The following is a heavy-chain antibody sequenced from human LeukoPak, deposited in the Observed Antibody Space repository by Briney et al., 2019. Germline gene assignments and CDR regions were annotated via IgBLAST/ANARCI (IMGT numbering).Heavy chain of an antibody. V-gene: IGHV4-61*10. CDR3: ARGCDDFWSGYYPHVNYYYYYMDV. J-gene: IGHJ6*03. CDR2: IFSDGHT. D-gene: IGHD3-3*01. Sequence: PSETLSLTCSVSGGSISRGNCYWNWIRQPVGKGLEWIGRIFSDGHTNYNPSLKSRVTISTDTSKNQFSLKLSSVTAADTAVYYCARGCDDFWSGYYPHVNYYYYYMDVWDKGTTVTVSS. CDR1: GGSISRGNCY.